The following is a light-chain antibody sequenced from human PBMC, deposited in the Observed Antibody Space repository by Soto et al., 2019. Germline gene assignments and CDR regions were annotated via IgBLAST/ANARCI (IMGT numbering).Light chain of an antibody. Sequence: TPSPSTLSLSPGERATLSCRARQSVSSNYLAWYQQKPGQTPSLLIYGASTRAPGIPPTFSGSGSATEFTLPISSLQSEDFALYYCQQYYRRPLTFGGGTKVDIK. J-gene: IGKJ4*01. CDR3: QQYYRRPLT. V-gene: IGKV3-15*01. CDR1: QSVSSN. CDR2: GAS.